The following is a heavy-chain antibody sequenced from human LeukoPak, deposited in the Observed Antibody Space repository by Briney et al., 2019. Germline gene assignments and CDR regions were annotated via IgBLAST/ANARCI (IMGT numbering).Heavy chain of an antibody. CDR1: GFTFNNFG. D-gene: IGHD5-18*01. J-gene: IGHJ4*02. V-gene: IGHV3-30*18. Sequence: GGSLRLSCEASGFTFNNFGMHWVRQAPGKGLEWVAVISYDGSNKYYADSVKGRFTISRDNSKNTLYLQMNSLRAEDTAVYYCAKDPRGYSYGQNFDYWGQGTLVTVSS. CDR2: ISYDGSNK. CDR3: AKDPRGYSYGQNFDY.